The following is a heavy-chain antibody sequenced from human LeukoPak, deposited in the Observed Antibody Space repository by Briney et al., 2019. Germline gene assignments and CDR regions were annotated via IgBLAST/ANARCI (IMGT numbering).Heavy chain of an antibody. D-gene: IGHD2-15*01. CDR2: INHSGST. J-gene: IGHJ4*02. Sequence: SETLSLTCTVSGGSISSYYWSWIRQPPGKGLEWIGEINHSGSTNYNPSLKSRVTISVDTSKNQFSLKLSSVTAADTAVYYCARGRYCSGGSCYSDPLDYWGQGTLVTVSS. V-gene: IGHV4-59*12. CDR1: GGSISSYY. CDR3: ARGRYCSGGSCYSDPLDY.